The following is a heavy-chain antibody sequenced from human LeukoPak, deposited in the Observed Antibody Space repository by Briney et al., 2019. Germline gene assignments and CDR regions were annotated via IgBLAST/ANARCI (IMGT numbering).Heavy chain of an antibody. CDR3: ASSPAYSSSWYAIDT. CDR2: IGTAGDT. CDR1: GVIFSNYD. Sequence: GGSLRLSCAASGVIFSNYDMHWVRQAAGKGLEWVSGIGTAGDTYYPGSVKGRFTNSRENAKNSLYLHMNSLSAGDTAMYYCASSPAYSSSWYAIDTWGQGTLVTVSS. D-gene: IGHD6-13*01. J-gene: IGHJ5*02. V-gene: IGHV3-13*01.